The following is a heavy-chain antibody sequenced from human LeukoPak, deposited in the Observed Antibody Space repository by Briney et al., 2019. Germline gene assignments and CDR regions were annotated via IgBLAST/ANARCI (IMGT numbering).Heavy chain of an antibody. CDR2: IYYSGST. D-gene: IGHD2-2*01. CDR3: GRFPEVPAAREENYYFFMAV. V-gene: IGHV4-59*01. Sequence: PSETLSLTCTVSGGSISSYYRSWIRQPPGKGLEWIGYIYYSGSTNYNPSFKSRVTISVDTSKNQFSLKLSSVTAADTAVVYCGRFPEVPAAREENYYFFMAVWGKGTTV. CDR1: GGSISSYY. J-gene: IGHJ6*03.